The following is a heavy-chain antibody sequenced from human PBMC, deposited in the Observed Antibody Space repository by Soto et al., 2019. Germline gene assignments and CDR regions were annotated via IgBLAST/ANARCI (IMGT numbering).Heavy chain of an antibody. J-gene: IGHJ4*02. CDR2: ISGSGGST. D-gene: IGHD6-13*01. V-gene: IGHV3-23*01. CDR1: GFTFSSYA. CDR3: VRDIFRLAAARTDTWAY. Sequence: GGSLRLSCAASGFTFSSYAMSWVRQAPGKGLEWVSAISGSGGSTYYADSVKGRFTISRDNSKNTLYLQMNSLRAEDTAVYYCVRDIFRLAAARTDTWAYWGQGTLVTVSS.